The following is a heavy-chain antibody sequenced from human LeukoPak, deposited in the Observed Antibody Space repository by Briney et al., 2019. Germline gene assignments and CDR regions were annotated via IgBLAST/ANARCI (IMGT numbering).Heavy chain of an antibody. D-gene: IGHD6-6*01. Sequence: SVRVSCKASGGTFSSYTISWVRHAPRQGLEWMGRIIPIFGIANYAQKFQSRVTITADKSTSTAYMELSSLRSEDTAVYYCARDFRIAARRDYYYYYGMDVWGQGTTVTVSS. J-gene: IGHJ6*02. CDR1: GGTFSSYT. CDR3: ARDFRIAARRDYYYYYGMDV. V-gene: IGHV1-69*04. CDR2: IIPIFGIA.